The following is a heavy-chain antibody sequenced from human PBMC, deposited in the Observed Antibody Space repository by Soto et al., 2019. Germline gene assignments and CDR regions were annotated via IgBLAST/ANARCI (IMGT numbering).Heavy chain of an antibody. Sequence: QVQLVESGGGVVQPGRSLRLSCAASGFTFSSYGMHWVRQAPGKGLEWVAVIRHDGSNKYYADSVKGRFTISRDNSKNTLYLQMNSLRAEDTAVYYGARAVYYDGSGSYYYGMDVWGQGTTVTVSS. CDR3: ARAVYYDGSGSYYYGMDV. J-gene: IGHJ6*02. V-gene: IGHV3-33*01. CDR1: GFTFSSYG. D-gene: IGHD3-10*01. CDR2: IRHDGSNK.